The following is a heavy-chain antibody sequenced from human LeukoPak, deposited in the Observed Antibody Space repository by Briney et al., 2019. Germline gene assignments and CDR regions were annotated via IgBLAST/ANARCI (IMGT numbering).Heavy chain of an antibody. J-gene: IGHJ4*02. CDR1: GGSFSGYY. D-gene: IGHD6-6*01. CDR3: ARQIVGPPSLVVDY. CDR2: INHSGST. Sequence: SETLSLTCAVYGGSFSGYYWSWIRQPPGKGLEWIGEINHSGSTNYNPSLKSRVTISVDTSKSQFSLKLSSVTAADTAVYYCARQIVGPPSLVVDYWGQGTLVTVSS. V-gene: IGHV4-34*01.